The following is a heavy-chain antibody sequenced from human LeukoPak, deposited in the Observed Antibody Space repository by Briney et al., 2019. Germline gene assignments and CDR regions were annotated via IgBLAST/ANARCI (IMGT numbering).Heavy chain of an antibody. J-gene: IGHJ3*02. CDR2: ISGSGGST. V-gene: IGHV3-23*01. CDR1: GFTFSNYA. D-gene: IGHD5-24*01. CDR3: AKGDEEMATISAFDI. Sequence: GGSLRLSCAASGFTFSNYAMSWVRQAPGKGLEWVSVISGSGGSTYYGDSVKGRFTISRDNPKNTLYLQMNSLRAEDMAVYNCAKGDEEMATISAFDIWGQGTMVTVSS.